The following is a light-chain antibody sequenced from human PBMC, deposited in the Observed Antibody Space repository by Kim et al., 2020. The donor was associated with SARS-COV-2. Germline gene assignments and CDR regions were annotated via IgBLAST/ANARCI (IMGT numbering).Light chain of an antibody. CDR3: QQAASFPLT. CDR2: AAS. V-gene: IGKV1-12*01. J-gene: IGKJ4*01. Sequence: AYVRDRVTITCRASQDISSWLAWYQQKPGKAPKLLIYAASGLQNGVPSRFSGSASGTDFTLTINNLQPEDFATYYCQQAASFPLTFGGGTKVDIK. CDR1: QDISSW.